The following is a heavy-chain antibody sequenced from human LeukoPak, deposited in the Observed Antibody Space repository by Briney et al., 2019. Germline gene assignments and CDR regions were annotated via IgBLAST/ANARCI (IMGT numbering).Heavy chain of an antibody. J-gene: IGHJ4*02. Sequence: SEPLSLTCAVYGGSFSGYYWSWIRQPPGKRLEWIGEINHSGSTNYNPSLKSRVTISVDTSKNQFSLKQSSVTAADTAVYYCARGQVGATPKYYFDYWGQGTLVPDSS. CDR2: INHSGST. CDR3: ARGQVGATPKYYFDY. CDR1: GGSFSGYY. D-gene: IGHD1-26*01. V-gene: IGHV4-34*01.